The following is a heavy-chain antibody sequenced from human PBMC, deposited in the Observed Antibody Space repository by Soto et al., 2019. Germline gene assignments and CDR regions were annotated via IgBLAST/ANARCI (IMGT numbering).Heavy chain of an antibody. CDR1: GGSISSSSYY. CDR2: IYYSGST. Sequence: PSETLSLTCTVSGGSISSSSYYWGWIRQPPGKGLEWIGSIYYSGSTYYNPSLKSRVTISVDTSKNQFSLKLSSVTAADTAVYYCARHVRRFYGSGSSNFGYWGQGTLVTV. J-gene: IGHJ4*02. D-gene: IGHD3-10*01. CDR3: ARHVRRFYGSGSSNFGY. V-gene: IGHV4-39*01.